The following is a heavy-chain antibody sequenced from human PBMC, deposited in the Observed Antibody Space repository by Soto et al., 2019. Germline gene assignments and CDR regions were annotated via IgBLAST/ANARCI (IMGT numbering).Heavy chain of an antibody. D-gene: IGHD3-16*01. CDR3: ARMGRMAPPRSGAFDI. Sequence: QVQLVQSGAEVKKPGSSVKVPCKASGGTFSSYAISWVRQAPGQGLEWMGGIIPIFGTANYAQKFQGRVTITADESTSTAYMELSSLRSEDTAVYYCARMGRMAPPRSGAFDIWGQGTMVTVSS. CDR1: GGTFSSYA. V-gene: IGHV1-69*01. J-gene: IGHJ3*02. CDR2: IIPIFGTA.